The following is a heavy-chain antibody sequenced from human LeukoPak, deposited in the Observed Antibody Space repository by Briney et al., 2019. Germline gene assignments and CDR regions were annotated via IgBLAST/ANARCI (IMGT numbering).Heavy chain of an antibody. D-gene: IGHD3-16*01. Sequence: GGSLRLSCLASGFTFSSYVMNWVRQTPGKGLEWVSSISVSGGSTFYADSVKGRFTISRDNAKNSLFLQMSSLRGEDTALYYCATEHWGPNSWGQGTLVTVSS. CDR1: GFTFSSYV. CDR2: ISVSGGST. CDR3: ATEHWGPNS. J-gene: IGHJ4*02. V-gene: IGHV3-23*01.